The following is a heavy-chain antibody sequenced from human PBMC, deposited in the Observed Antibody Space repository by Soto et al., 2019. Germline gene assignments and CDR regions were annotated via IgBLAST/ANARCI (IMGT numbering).Heavy chain of an antibody. V-gene: IGHV3-30-3*01. J-gene: IGHJ4*02. CDR2: ISYDGSNK. CDR1: GFTFSSYA. D-gene: IGHD2-15*01. Sequence: QPGGSLRLSCAASGFTFSSYAMHWVRQAPGKGLEWVAVISYDGSNKYYADSVKGRFTISRDNSKNTLYLQMNSLRAEDTAVYYCAREVGYCSGGSCYNPSPHFDYWGQGTLVTVSS. CDR3: AREVGYCSGGSCYNPSPHFDY.